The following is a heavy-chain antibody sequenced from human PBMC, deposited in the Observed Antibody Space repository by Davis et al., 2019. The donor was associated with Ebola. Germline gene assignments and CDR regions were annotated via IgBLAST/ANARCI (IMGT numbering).Heavy chain of an antibody. CDR3: ARKTVGTMREI. D-gene: IGHD4-23*01. CDR2: ISYGGST. J-gene: IGHJ3*02. CDR1: GGSISRGDYY. V-gene: IGHV4-39*01. Sequence: PSETLSLTCAVSGGSISRGDYYWGWIRQPPGEGLEWIGTISYGGSTYYNPSLKSRLTISVDTSKTQFSLKLSSVTAADTAVYYCARKTVGTMREIWGQGTMVTVSS.